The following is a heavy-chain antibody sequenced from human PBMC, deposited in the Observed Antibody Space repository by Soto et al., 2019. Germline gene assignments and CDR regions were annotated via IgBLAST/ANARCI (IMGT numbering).Heavy chain of an antibody. J-gene: IGHJ4*02. D-gene: IGHD6-19*01. V-gene: IGHV4-34*01. Sequence: PSETLSLTCAVYGGSFSGYYWSWIRQPPGKGLEWIGEINHSGSTNYNPSLKSRVTISVDTSKNQFSLKLSSVTAADTAVYYCARQWLATHYFDYWGQGTLVTVSS. CDR3: ARQWLATHYFDY. CDR2: INHSGST. CDR1: GGSFSGYY.